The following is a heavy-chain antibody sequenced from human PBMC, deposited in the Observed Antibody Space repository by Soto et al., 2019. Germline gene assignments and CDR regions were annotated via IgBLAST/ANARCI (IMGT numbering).Heavy chain of an antibody. CDR3: AKSLHRHSGYGSGSHPIYYYYYYMDV. Sequence: EVQLVESGGGLVQPGRSLRLSCAASGFIFDDYAMHWVRQPPGKGLEWVSGISWNSVTIGYADSVKGRFTISRDNAKNSLYLQMNSLRADVTALYYCAKSLHRHSGYGSGSHPIYYYYYYMDVWGKGTTVTVSS. D-gene: IGHD3-10*01. V-gene: IGHV3-9*01. CDR2: ISWNSVTI. CDR1: GFIFDDYA. J-gene: IGHJ6*03.